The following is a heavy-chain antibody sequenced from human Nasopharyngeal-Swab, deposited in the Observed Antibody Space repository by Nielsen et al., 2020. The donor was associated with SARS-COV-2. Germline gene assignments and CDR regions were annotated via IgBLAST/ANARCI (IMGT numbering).Heavy chain of an antibody. CDR3: VRRAFSASYFYFDY. CDR2: IYPADSDS. Sequence: GESLKISCKGSGYIFTSYWIGWVRQMPGKGLEWMGIIYPADSDSRYSLSFQGQVSISVDKSFSTAYLQWNTLKASDTAIYYCVRRAFSASYFYFDYWGPGTLVTVSS. D-gene: IGHD1-26*01. V-gene: IGHV5-51*01. J-gene: IGHJ4*02. CDR1: GYIFTSYW.